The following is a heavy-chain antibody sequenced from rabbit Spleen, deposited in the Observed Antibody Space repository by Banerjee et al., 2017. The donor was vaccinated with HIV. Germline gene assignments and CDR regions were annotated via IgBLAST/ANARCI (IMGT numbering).Heavy chain of an antibody. CDR2: IWTSSGIT. D-gene: IGHD2-1*01. Sequence: QEQLVESGGGLVKPEGSLTLTCKASGFSFSDRDVMCWVRQAPGKGLEWIACIWTSSGITYYASWAKGRFTITRSTSLNTVTLQLNSLTAADTATYFCARDVVGGDYYFNLWGPGTLVTVS. V-gene: IGHV1S47*01. J-gene: IGHJ4*01. CDR3: ARDVVGGDYYFNL. CDR1: GFSFSDRDV.